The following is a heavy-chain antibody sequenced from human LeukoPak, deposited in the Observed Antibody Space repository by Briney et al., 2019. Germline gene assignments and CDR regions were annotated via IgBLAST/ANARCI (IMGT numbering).Heavy chain of an antibody. V-gene: IGHV4-4*07. Sequence: PSETLSLTCTVSGGSISSYYWSWIRQPAGKGLEWIGRIYTSGSTNYNPSLKSRVTMSVDTSKNQFSLKLSSVTAADTAVYYCARDRIAAAALGAFDIWGQGTMVTVSP. CDR3: ARDRIAAAALGAFDI. CDR2: IYTSGST. J-gene: IGHJ3*02. D-gene: IGHD6-13*01. CDR1: GGSISSYY.